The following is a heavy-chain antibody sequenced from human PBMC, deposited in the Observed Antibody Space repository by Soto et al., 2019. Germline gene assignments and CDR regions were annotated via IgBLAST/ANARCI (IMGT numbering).Heavy chain of an antibody. J-gene: IGHJ4*02. CDR2: IIANSGNT. CDR3: ATLDLFDY. CDR1: GGTFSSYA. V-gene: IGHV1-18*01. Sequence: GASVKVSCKASGGTFSSYAMRWVRQAPGQGLEWMGGIIANSGNTNYAQKLQGRVTMTTDTSTSTAYMELSSLRSDDTAVYYCATLDLFDYWGQGTLVTVSS.